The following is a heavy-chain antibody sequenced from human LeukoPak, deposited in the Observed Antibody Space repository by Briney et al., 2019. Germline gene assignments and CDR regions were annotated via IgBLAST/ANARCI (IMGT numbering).Heavy chain of an antibody. CDR2: FTGSGGST. Sequence: QPGGSLNLSGPASGFTFSSFSMSGVRQAPGKGLEWVSAFTGSGGSTYYSDSVKGRFSISRDNTKKTLFLQMNSLRAEDTAVYYCAKDLAPAAYWGQGTLVTVSS. J-gene: IGHJ4*02. CDR1: GFTFSSFS. D-gene: IGHD2-2*01. CDR3: AKDLAPAAY. V-gene: IGHV3-23*01.